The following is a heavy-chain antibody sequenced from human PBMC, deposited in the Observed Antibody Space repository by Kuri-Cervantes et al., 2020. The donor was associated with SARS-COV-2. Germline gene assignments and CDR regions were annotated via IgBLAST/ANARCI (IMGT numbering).Heavy chain of an antibody. J-gene: IGHJ4*02. CDR2: IDWDDDK. Sequence: SGPTLVKPTQTLTLTCTFSGFSLSTSGMCVSWIRQPPGKALEWLARIDWDDDKYYGTSLKTRLTISKDTSKNQVVLTMTNMDPVDTATYYCATSPKVGIAAAGTYFDYWGQGTLVTVSS. V-gene: IGHV2-70*11. CDR3: ATSPKVGIAAAGTYFDY. D-gene: IGHD6-13*01. CDR1: GFSLSTSGMC.